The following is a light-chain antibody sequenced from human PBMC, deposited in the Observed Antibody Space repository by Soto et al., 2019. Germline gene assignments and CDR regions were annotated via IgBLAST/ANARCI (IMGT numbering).Light chain of an antibody. CDR1: QTVGRNY. V-gene: IGKV3-20*01. Sequence: EIVLTQSPGSLSLFPGERATLSCRASQTVGRNYLAWFQQKPGQAPRLLIYDASTRATGIPDKFGGSVSGTDFTLTISRLEPEDFAVYYCQQYVNSPITFGQGTRLEIK. CDR3: QQYVNSPIT. J-gene: IGKJ5*01. CDR2: DAS.